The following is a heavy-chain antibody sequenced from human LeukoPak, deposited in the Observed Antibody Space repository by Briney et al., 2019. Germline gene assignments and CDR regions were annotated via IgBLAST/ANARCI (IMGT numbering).Heavy chain of an antibody. D-gene: IGHD3-10*01. CDR1: GYTFTSYY. J-gene: IGHJ5*02. CDR3: ARDPTMVRGVIITPGAWFDP. CDR2: INPSGGST. V-gene: IGHV1-46*01. Sequence: ASVKVSCKASGYTFTSYYMHWVRQAPGQGLEWMGIINPSGGSTSYAQKFQGRVTMTRDTSTGTVYMELSSLRSEDTAVYYCARDPTMVRGVIITPGAWFDPWGQGTLVTVSS.